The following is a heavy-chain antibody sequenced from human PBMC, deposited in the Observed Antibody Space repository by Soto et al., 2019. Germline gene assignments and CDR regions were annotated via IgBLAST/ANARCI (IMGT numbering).Heavy chain of an antibody. D-gene: IGHD5-12*01. Sequence: SVKVSCKASGGTFSSYAINWVRQAPGQGLEWMGGIIPIFGTANYAQKFQGRVTITADESTSTAYMELSSLRSEDTAVYYCARPVEMATISRSYLFYWGQGALVTVSS. V-gene: IGHV1-69*13. CDR3: ARPVEMATISRSYLFY. CDR1: GGTFSSYA. J-gene: IGHJ4*02. CDR2: IIPIFGTA.